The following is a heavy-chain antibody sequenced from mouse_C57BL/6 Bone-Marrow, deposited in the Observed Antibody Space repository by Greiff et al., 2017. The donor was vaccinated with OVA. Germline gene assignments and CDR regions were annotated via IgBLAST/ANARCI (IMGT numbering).Heavy chain of an antibody. CDR2: INPSTGGT. V-gene: IGHV1-42*01. D-gene: IGHD2-1*01. Sequence: EVKLVESGPELVKPGASVKISCKASGYSFTGYYMNWVKQSPEKSLEWIGEINPSTGGTTYNQKFKAKATLTVDKSSSTAYMQLKSLTSEDSAVYDCASYGNYVGFDYWGQGTTLTVSS. CDR3: ASYGNYVGFDY. CDR1: GYSFTGYY. J-gene: IGHJ2*01.